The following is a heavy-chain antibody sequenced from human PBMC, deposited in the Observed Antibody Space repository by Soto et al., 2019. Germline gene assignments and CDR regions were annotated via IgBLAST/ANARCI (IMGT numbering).Heavy chain of an antibody. CDR1: GGTFSSYA. D-gene: IGHD6-6*01. Sequence: QVQLVQSGAEVKKPGSSVKVSCKASGGTFSSYAISWVRQAPGQGLEWMGGIITIFGTGNYAQKFQGRVTITADESTSTAYMELSSLRSENTAVYYCARCLPSSQSSIADRPNYGMDVWGQGTTVTVSS. J-gene: IGHJ6*02. CDR3: ARCLPSSQSSIADRPNYGMDV. V-gene: IGHV1-69*01. CDR2: IITIFGTG.